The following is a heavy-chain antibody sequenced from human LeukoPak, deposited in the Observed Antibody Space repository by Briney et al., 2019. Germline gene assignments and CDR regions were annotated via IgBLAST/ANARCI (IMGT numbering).Heavy chain of an antibody. CDR2: ISSSSSYI. V-gene: IGHV3-21*01. CDR3: ARPRSLQGLVNPLDY. Sequence: GGSLRLSCAASGFTFSSYEMNWVRQAPGKGLEWVSSISSSSSYIYYADSVKGRFTISGDNAKNSLYLQMNSLRAEDTAVYYCARPRSLQGLVNPLDYWGQGTLVTVSS. CDR1: GFTFSSYE. J-gene: IGHJ4*02. D-gene: IGHD3/OR15-3a*01.